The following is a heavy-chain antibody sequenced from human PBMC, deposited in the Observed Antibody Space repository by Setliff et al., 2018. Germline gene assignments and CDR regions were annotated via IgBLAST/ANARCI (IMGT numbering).Heavy chain of an antibody. CDR3: ARGPRYSGSYYVNY. CDR1: GGSFSGYY. Sequence: SLTCAVYGGSFSGYYWSWIRQPPGKGLEWIGEINHSGSTNYNPSLKSRVTISVDTSKNQFSLKLSSVTAADTAVYYCARGPRYSGSYYVNYWGQGTLVTVSS. J-gene: IGHJ4*02. CDR2: INHSGST. V-gene: IGHV4-34*01. D-gene: IGHD1-26*01.